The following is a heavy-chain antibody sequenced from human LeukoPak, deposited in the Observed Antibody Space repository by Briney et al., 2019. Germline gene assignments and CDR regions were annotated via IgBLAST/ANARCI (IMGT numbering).Heavy chain of an antibody. D-gene: IGHD3-10*01. J-gene: IGHJ6*02. CDR1: GGTFSSYA. V-gene: IGHV1-69*13. Sequence: GASVTVSCTASGGTFSSYAISWVRQAPGQGLEWMGGITPIFGTANYAQKFQGRVTITADESTSTAYMELSSLRSEDTAVYYCARDRSPSGSPTPYYYYGMDVWGQGTTVTVSS. CDR3: ARDRSPSGSPTPYYYYGMDV. CDR2: ITPIFGTA.